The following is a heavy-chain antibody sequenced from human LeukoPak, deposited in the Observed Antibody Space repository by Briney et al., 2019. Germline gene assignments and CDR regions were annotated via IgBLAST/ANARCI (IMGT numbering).Heavy chain of an antibody. CDR3: AREVYCSSTSCYYFDY. Sequence: ASVKVSCKASGYTFTGYYMLWVRQAPGQGLEWMGWINPNSGGTNYAQKLQGRVTMTRDTSISTAYMELSRLRSDDTAVYYCAREVYCSSTSCYYFDYWGQGTLVTVSS. CDR2: INPNSGGT. D-gene: IGHD2-2*01. CDR1: GYTFTGYY. V-gene: IGHV1-2*02. J-gene: IGHJ4*02.